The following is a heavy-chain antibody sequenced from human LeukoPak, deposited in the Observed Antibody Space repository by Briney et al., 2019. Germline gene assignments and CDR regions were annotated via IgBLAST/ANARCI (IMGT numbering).Heavy chain of an antibody. D-gene: IGHD3-22*01. CDR1: GGSISSSSYY. CDR2: IYYSGST. V-gene: IGHV4-39*07. Sequence: SETLSLTCTVSGGSISSSSYYWGWIRQPPGKGLEWIGSIYYSGSTYYNPSLNIRVTMSVDTSKNQFSLNLSSVTAADTAVYYCARDRYYYDSNGYSSFDYWSQGTLVTVSS. J-gene: IGHJ4*02. CDR3: ARDRYYYDSNGYSSFDY.